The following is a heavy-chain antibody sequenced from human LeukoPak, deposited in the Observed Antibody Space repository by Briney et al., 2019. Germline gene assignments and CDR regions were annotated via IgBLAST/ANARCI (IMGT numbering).Heavy chain of an antibody. CDR1: GGTFSSYA. CDR2: IIPILGIA. J-gene: IGHJ4*02. Sequence: SVKVSCKASGGTFSSYAISWVRQAPGQGLEWMGRIIPILGIANYAQKFQGRVTITADKSTSTAYMELSSLRAEDTALYYCARAEGGPATAIYWGQGTLVTVSS. CDR3: ARAEGGPATAIY. D-gene: IGHD2-21*02. V-gene: IGHV1-69*04.